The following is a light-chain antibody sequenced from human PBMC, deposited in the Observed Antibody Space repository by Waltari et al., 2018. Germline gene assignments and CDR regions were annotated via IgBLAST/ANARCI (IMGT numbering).Light chain of an antibody. CDR2: YAS. Sequence: DIQMTQSPSSLSASVGDSVTITCRASQGINNYLSWYQQKPGKAPKRLIYYASSLESGVPSRFSGSGSGTDYTLTISSLQPEDIATYYCQHYDNFPWTFGQGTKVEIK. CDR3: QHYDNFPWT. J-gene: IGKJ1*01. V-gene: IGKV1-33*01. CDR1: QGINNY.